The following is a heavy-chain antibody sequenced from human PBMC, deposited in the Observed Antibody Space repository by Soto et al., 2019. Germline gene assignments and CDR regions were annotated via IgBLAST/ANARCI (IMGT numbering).Heavy chain of an antibody. CDR2: IYYSGST. CDR1: GGSISSSSYY. D-gene: IGHD3-10*01. CDR3: ARHMTLVRGVPNWFDP. V-gene: IGHV4-39*01. Sequence: SSETLSLTCTVSGGSISSSSYYWGWIRQPPGKGLEWIGSIYYSGSTYYNPSLKSRVTISVDTSKNQFSLKLSSVTAADTAVYYCARHMTLVRGVPNWFDPWGQGTLVTVSS. J-gene: IGHJ5*02.